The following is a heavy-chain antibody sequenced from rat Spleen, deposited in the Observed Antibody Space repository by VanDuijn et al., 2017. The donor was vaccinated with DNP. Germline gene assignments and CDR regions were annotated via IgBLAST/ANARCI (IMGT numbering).Heavy chain of an antibody. Sequence: EVQLVESGGGLVQPGRSLKLSCAASGFTFSNYGMAWVRQAPTKGLEWVASITNSGGSTYYRDSVKGRFTISRDNAKSTLYLQMDSLRSEDTATYYWTTYGSYGLSGDGYFDYWGQGVMVTVSS. V-gene: IGHV5-27*01. CDR3: TTYGSYGLSGDGYFDY. D-gene: IGHD1-3*01. CDR2: ITNSGGST. J-gene: IGHJ2*01. CDR1: GFTFSNYG.